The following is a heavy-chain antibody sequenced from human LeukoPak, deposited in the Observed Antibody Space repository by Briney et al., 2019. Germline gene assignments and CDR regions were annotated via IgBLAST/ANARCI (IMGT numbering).Heavy chain of an antibody. CDR1: GFTFSSYA. CDR2: ISGSGGST. V-gene: IGHV3-23*01. J-gene: IGHJ4*02. CDR3: AKDPMSIAAPADFDY. Sequence: GGSLRLSCAASGFTFSSYAMSWVRQAPGKGLEWVSAISGSGGSTYYADSVKGRFTISRDNSKNTLYLQMDSLRAEDTAVYYCAKDPMSIAAPADFDYWGQGTLVTVSS. D-gene: IGHD6-6*01.